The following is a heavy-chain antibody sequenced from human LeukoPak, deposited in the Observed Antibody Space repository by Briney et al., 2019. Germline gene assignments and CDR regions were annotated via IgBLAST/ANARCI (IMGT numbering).Heavy chain of an antibody. D-gene: IGHD5-18*01. CDR3: ARSEFSYGYHAFDI. V-gene: IGHV4-39*07. Sequence: SETLSLTCSVSGDSISSSSYYWGWIRQPPGKGLEWIGSIYYSGSTYYNPSLKSRVAISVDTSKNQFSLKLSSVTAADTAVYYCARSEFSYGYHAFDIWGHGTMVTVSS. CDR2: IYYSGST. CDR1: GDSISSSSYY. J-gene: IGHJ3*02.